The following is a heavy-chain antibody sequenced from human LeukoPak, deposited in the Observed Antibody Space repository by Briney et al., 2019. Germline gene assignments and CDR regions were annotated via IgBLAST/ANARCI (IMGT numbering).Heavy chain of an antibody. CDR2: ISNDGRSR. CDR1: GYTFSTYW. Sequence: GGSLRLSCGGSGYTFSTYWMHWVRQAPGKGLVWVARISNDGRSRTYADSVKGRFTISRDNARRTLFLQMDSLRAEDTAVYYCVGGTSREYGYGGDDPYWGQGTLVIVSS. CDR3: VGGTSREYGYGGDDPY. D-gene: IGHD5-12*01. J-gene: IGHJ4*02. V-gene: IGHV3-74*03.